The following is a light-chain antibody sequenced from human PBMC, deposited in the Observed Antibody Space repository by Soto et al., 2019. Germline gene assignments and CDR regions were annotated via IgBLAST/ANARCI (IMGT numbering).Light chain of an antibody. J-gene: IGKJ5*01. V-gene: IGKV3-20*01. CDR3: QQYGSTTIT. CDR1: QSVTTIY. CDR2: GTS. Sequence: ETLLTQSPDTLSLSPGERATLSWRASQSVTTIYFGWYQQKPGQAPGLLMYGTSNRAHGIPDRFSGSGSGTDFTLTISRLETEDFAVYYGQQYGSTTITFGQGTRLENK.